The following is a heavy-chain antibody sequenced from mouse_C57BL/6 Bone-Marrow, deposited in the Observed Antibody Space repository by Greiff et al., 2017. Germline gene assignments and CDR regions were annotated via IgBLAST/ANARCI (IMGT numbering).Heavy chain of an antibody. CDR1: GYTFTSYW. V-gene: IGHV1-69*01. CDR2: IDPSDSYT. Sequence: LQESGAELVMPGASVKLSCKASGYTFTSYWMHWVKQRPGQGLEWIGEIDPSDSYTNYNQKFKGKSTLTVDKSSSTAYMQLSSLTSEDSAVYDCARSGGTSYFDYWGQGTTLTVSS. CDR3: ARSGGTSYFDY. D-gene: IGHD4-1*01. J-gene: IGHJ2*01.